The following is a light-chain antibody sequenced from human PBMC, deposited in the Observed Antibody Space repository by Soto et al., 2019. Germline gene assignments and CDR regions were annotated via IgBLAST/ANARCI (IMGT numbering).Light chain of an antibody. Sequence: QSVLTQPPSASGTPGQRVTISCSGSSSNIGSNYVYWYQQLPGTAPKLLIYRNNQRPSGVPDRFSGSKSGTSASLAISGLWSEDEADYYCAAWDDSLSGFFGGGTKLTVL. CDR3: AAWDDSLSGF. CDR2: RNN. CDR1: SSNIGSNY. J-gene: IGLJ2*01. V-gene: IGLV1-47*03.